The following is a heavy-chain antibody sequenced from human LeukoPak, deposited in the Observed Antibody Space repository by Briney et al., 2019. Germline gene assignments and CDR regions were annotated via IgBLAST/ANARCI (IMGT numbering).Heavy chain of an antibody. D-gene: IGHD3-22*01. Sequence: SQTLSLTCAISGDSVSSNSAARNWIRQSPSRGLEWLGRTDYRSKWYNDYAVSVKSRITINPDTSKNQFSLQLNSVTPEDTAVYYCARCFEYYDSSGYYSGDAFDIWGQGTMVTVSS. J-gene: IGHJ3*02. CDR1: GDSVSSNSAA. CDR3: ARCFEYYDSSGYYSGDAFDI. CDR2: TDYRSKWYN. V-gene: IGHV6-1*01.